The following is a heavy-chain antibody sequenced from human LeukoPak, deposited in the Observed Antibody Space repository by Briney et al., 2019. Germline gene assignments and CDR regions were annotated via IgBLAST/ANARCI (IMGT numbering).Heavy chain of an antibody. CDR1: GDSVSSNSAA. D-gene: IGHD2-15*01. Sequence: SQTLSLTCAISGDSVSSNSAAWYWIRQSPSRGLEWLGRTYYRSKWYNDYAVSVKSRITINPDPSKNQFSLHLNSVTPEDTAVYYCAREGGIGYDFWGQGTLVTVSS. CDR2: TYYRSKWYN. CDR3: AREGGIGYDF. V-gene: IGHV6-1*01. J-gene: IGHJ4*02.